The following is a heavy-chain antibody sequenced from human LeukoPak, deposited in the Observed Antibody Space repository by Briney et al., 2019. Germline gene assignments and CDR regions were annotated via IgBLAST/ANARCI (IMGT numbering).Heavy chain of an antibody. J-gene: IGHJ6*02. CDR1: SFAVTTTY. Sequence: GGSLRLSHAASSFAVTTTYMSWVRQAPGKGLEWVSSIRGSGGSTNSTYYVKCLFSLSTNNFKNTMYLQFNNLRAEDADVYYFYLDAIERGSASYQLYYYSGRMDVWGQGTTVTVSS. V-gene: IGHV3-23*01. CDR2: IRGSGGST. CDR3: YLDAIERGSASYQLYYYSGRMDV. D-gene: IGHD3-10*01.